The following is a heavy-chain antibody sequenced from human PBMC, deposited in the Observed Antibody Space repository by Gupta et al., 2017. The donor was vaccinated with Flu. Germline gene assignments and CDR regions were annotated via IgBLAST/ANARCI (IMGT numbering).Heavy chain of an antibody. J-gene: IGHJ5*02. CDR1: GYTFISYY. CDR2: INPSGGST. CDR3: ARAGCGRCYSSWFDP. D-gene: IGHD2-15*01. V-gene: IGHV1-46*01. Sequence: QVQLVQSGAEVKKPGASVKVSCKASGYTFISYYMHWVRQAPGQGLEWIGVINPSGGSTNYAQRFQGRVTMTRDTSTSTVYMELSSLRSEDTAVYFCARAGCGRCYSSWFDPWGQGTLVTVSS.